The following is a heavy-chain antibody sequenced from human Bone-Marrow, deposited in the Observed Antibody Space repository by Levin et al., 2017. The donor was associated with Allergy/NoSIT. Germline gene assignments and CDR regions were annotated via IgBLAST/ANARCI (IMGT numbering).Heavy chain of an antibody. D-gene: IGHD2-2*01. CDR1: GFLSSNYA. CDR2: ISYDGTNK. CDR3: ARSGYCTSTRCYAGDGMDV. J-gene: IGHJ6*02. V-gene: IGHV3-30*04. Sequence: SCVASGFLSSNYALHWVRQAPGKGLDWVAVISYDGTNKYYGDSVRGRFTISRDDSKNTLYLEMNSLGTDDTAVYFCARSGYCTSTRCYAGDGMDVWGPGTTVTVSS.